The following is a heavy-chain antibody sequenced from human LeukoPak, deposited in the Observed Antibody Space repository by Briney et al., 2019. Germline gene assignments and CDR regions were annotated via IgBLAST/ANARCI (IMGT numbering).Heavy chain of an antibody. CDR1: GGSITDYY. D-gene: IGHD3-10*01. Sequence: SETLSLTCTVSGGSITDYYWIWIRQPPGKGLEYIGYIYYNGATNYNPSLKSRVTISVDTSKNQFSLKLSSVTAADTAVYYCATLLRGVPAAFDIWGQGTMVTVSS. CDR3: ATLLRGVPAAFDI. CDR2: IYYNGAT. V-gene: IGHV4-59*01. J-gene: IGHJ3*02.